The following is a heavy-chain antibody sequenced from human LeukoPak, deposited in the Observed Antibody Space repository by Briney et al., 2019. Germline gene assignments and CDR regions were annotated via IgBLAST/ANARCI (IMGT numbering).Heavy chain of an antibody. J-gene: IGHJ4*02. CDR2: IYTSGST. V-gene: IGHV4-4*07. CDR1: GGFISSYY. D-gene: IGHD3-10*01. Sequence: SETLSLTCTVSGGFISSYYWSWIRQPAGKGLEWIGRIYTSGSTNYNPSLKSRVTMSVDTSKNQFSLKLSSVTAADTAVYYCARGTNYYGRFDYWGQGTLVTVSS. CDR3: ARGTNYYGRFDY.